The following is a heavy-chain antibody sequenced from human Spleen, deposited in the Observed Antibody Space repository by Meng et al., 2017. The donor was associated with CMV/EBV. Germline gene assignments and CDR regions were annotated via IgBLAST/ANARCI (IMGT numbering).Heavy chain of an antibody. CDR3: ARVGSHYDFWSGYYPYYYYGMDV. V-gene: IGHV1-8*01. D-gene: IGHD3-3*01. Sequence: ASVKVSCKASGYTFTSYDINWVRQATGQGLEWMGWMNPNSGNTGYAQKFQGRVTMTRNTSISTAYMELSSLRSEDTAVYYCARVGSHYDFWSGYYPYYYYGMDVWGQGTTVTVSS. CDR1: GYTFTSYD. CDR2: MNPNSGNT. J-gene: IGHJ6*02.